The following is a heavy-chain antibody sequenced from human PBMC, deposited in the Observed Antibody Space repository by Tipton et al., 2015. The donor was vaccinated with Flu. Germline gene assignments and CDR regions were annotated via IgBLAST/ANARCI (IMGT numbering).Heavy chain of an antibody. CDR2: IYYSGST. Sequence: TLSLTCTVSGGSIISYYWSWIRQPPGKGLEWIGYIYYSGSTNYNPSLKSRVTISVETSKNQFSLKLRSVTAADTAVYYCARHKGGEGYGMDVWGQGTTVTVSS. J-gene: IGHJ6*02. CDR3: ARHKGGEGYGMDV. CDR1: GGSIISYY. V-gene: IGHV4-59*01. D-gene: IGHD3-10*01.